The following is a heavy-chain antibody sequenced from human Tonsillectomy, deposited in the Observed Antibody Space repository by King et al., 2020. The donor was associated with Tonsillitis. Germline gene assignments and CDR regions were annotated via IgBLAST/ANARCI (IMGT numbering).Heavy chain of an antibody. CDR3: TRPGGSGTRWAFDI. D-gene: IGHD3-10*01. J-gene: IGHJ3*02. V-gene: IGHV3-73*01. CDR1: GFTFSGSA. CDR2: IRSKANSYAT. Sequence: VQLVESGGGLVQPGGSLKLSCAASGFTFSGSAMHWVRQASGKGLDWGGRIRSKANSYATAYAASVKGRFTISRDDSKNTAYLQMNSLKTEDTAVYYCTRPGGSGTRWAFDIWGQGTMVTVSS.